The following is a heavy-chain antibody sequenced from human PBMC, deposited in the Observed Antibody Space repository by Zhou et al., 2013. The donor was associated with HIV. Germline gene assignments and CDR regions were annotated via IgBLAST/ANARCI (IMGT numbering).Heavy chain of an antibody. CDR3: ARDLTYYYHSSGYYPCDS. Sequence: QVQLVQSGAEVKKPGASVKVSCKNYGYTFTSFPITWVRQAPGQGLEWMGRISTYSGSTNYAQNFQGRLTLTADTSTSTAYMELRSLRSDDTAIYYCARDLTYYYHSSGYYPCDSWGQGTWSPSPQ. V-gene: IGHV1-18*01. J-gene: IGHJ4*02. CDR2: ISTYSGST. CDR1: GYTFTSFP. D-gene: IGHD3-22*01.